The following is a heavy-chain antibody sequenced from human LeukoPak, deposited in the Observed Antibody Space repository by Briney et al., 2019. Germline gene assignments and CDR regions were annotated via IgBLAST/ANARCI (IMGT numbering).Heavy chain of an antibody. J-gene: IGHJ6*03. V-gene: IGHV4-59*12. CDR3: ARDRGYYDFWSGYDYYYYYMDV. CDR1: GGSISSYY. Sequence: SETLSLTCTVSGGSISSYYWSWIRQPPGKGLEWIGYIYHSGSTYYNPSLKSRVTTSVDRSKNQFSLKLSSVTAADTAVYYCARDRGYYDFWSGYDYYYYYMDVWGKGTTVTVSS. D-gene: IGHD3-3*01. CDR2: IYHSGST.